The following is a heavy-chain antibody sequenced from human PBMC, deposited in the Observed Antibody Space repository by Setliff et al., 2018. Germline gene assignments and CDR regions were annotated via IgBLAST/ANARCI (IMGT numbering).Heavy chain of an antibody. CDR1: GFTFSNAW. CDR3: TTDPSPTFGGVIGAAFDI. Sequence: GESLTLSCAASGFTFSNAWMNWVRQAPGKGLEWVGRIKGKTDGLTTDYAAPVKGRFTISRDDSKNTLYLQMNSLKTEDTAVYYCTTDPSPTFGGVIGAAFDIWGQGTMVTVSS. CDR2: IKGKTDGLTT. V-gene: IGHV3-15*07. J-gene: IGHJ3*02. D-gene: IGHD3-16*01.